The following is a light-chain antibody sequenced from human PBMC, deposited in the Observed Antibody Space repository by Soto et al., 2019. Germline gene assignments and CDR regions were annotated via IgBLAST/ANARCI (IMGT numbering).Light chain of an antibody. V-gene: IGLV2-14*01. CDR1: SSDIGAHDY. CDR2: GIN. Sequence: QSVLTQPASVSGSPGQSITISCTGTSSDIGAHDYVSWYQQYPGTAPKLIIYGINKRPSGVSGRFSASKSGNTASLTISGLQPEDDATYYCSAYVASVVGGGTQLTVL. CDR3: SAYVASV. J-gene: IGLJ2*01.